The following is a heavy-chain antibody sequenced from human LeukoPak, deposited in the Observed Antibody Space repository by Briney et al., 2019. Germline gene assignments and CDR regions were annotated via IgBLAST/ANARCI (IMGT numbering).Heavy chain of an antibody. J-gene: IGHJ4*02. Sequence: SETLSLTCAVYGGSFSGYYWSWIRQPPGKGLEWIGEINHSGSTNYNPSLKSRVTISVDTSKNQFSLKLSSVTAADTAAYYRARGPYSSSSSSYYFDYWGQGTLVTVSS. D-gene: IGHD6-6*01. CDR3: ARGPYSSSSSSYYFDY. V-gene: IGHV4-34*01. CDR1: GGSFSGYY. CDR2: INHSGST.